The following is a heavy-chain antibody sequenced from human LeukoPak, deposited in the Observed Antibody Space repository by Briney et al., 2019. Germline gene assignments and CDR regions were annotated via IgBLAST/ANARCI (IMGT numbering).Heavy chain of an antibody. J-gene: IGHJ5*02. V-gene: IGHV3-66*01. Sequence: GGSLRLSCAASRLIVSSNYMAWVRQAPGKGLEWVSVIYSGGNTYYADSVKGRFTISRDNSKSTLYLQMNSLRAEDTAVYYCARDRGWFDPWGLGTLVTVSS. CDR3: ARDRGWFDP. CDR1: RLIVSSNY. CDR2: IYSGGNT.